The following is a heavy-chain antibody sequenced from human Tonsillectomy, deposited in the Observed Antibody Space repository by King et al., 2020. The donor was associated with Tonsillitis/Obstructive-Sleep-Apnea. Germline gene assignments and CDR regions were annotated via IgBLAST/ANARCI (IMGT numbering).Heavy chain of an antibody. V-gene: IGHV3-7*03. CDR2: INQDGSER. J-gene: IGHJ3*02. CDR3: ARDGVNAFDI. Sequence: VQLVESGGGLVQPGGSLRVSCAASAFRFSNYWMSWVRQAPGKGLEWVANINQDGSERYYVDSVKGRFTMSRDNAKNSLYLQMTSLRAEDTAVYYCARDGVNAFDIWGQGTMVTVSS. CDR1: AFRFSNYW. D-gene: IGHD3-16*01.